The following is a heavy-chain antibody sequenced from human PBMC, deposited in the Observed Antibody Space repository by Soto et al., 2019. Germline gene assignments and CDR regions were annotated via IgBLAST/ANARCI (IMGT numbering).Heavy chain of an antibody. Sequence: QVQLVESGGGVVQPGRSLRLSCAASGFTFRSYGMHWVRQAPGKGLEWVAVISYDGSNKYYADSVKGRFTISRDNSKNTLYLQMNSLRAEDTAVYYCAKGAVSSGWYYFDYWGQGTLVTVSS. CDR2: ISYDGSNK. CDR1: GFTFRSYG. D-gene: IGHD6-19*01. CDR3: AKGAVSSGWYYFDY. J-gene: IGHJ4*02. V-gene: IGHV3-30*18.